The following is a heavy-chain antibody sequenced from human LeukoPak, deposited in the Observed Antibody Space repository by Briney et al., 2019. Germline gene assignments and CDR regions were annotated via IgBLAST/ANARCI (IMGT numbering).Heavy chain of an antibody. CDR2: IYYSGST. Sequence: SETLSLTCTVSGGSISSYYWSWIRQPPGKGLEWIGYIYYSGSTNYNPSLKSRVTISVDTSKNQFSLKLSSVTAADTAVYYCARVRIPFDPWGQGTLVTVSS. CDR3: ARVRIPFDP. CDR1: GGSISSYY. J-gene: IGHJ5*02. D-gene: IGHD2-21*01. V-gene: IGHV4-59*01.